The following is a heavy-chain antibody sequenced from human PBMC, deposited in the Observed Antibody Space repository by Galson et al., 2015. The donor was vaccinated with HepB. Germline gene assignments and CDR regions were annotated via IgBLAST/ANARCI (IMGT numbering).Heavy chain of an antibody. V-gene: IGHV3-33*08. Sequence: SLRLSCAASGFTFSSYGMHWVRQAPGKGLEWVAVIWYDGSNKYYADSVKGRFTISRDNSKNTLYLQMNSLRAEDTAVYYCARRSGYSYGLDHWGQGTLVTVSS. CDR1: GFTFSSYG. CDR2: IWYDGSNK. CDR3: ARRSGYSYGLDH. J-gene: IGHJ4*02. D-gene: IGHD5-18*01.